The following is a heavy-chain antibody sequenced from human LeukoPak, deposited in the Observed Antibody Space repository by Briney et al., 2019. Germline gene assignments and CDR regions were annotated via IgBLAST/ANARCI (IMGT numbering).Heavy chain of an antibody. V-gene: IGHV1-2*06. J-gene: IGHJ4*02. CDR3: ARSFSTRVDSPKNTGVVVTAFDY. D-gene: IGHD2-21*02. Sequence: GASVKVSCKASGYTFTGYYMHWVRQAPGQGLEWMGRINPNSGGTNYAQKFQGRVTMTRDTSISTAYMELSRLRSDDTAVYYCARSFSTRVDSPKNTGVVVTAFDYWGQGTPVTVSS. CDR2: INPNSGGT. CDR1: GYTFTGYY.